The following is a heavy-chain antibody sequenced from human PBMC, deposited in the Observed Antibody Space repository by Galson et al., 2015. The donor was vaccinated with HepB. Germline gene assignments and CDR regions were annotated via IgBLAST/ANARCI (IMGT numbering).Heavy chain of an antibody. J-gene: IGHJ4*02. Sequence: SLRLSCAAPGFNFGTYWMHWVRQVPGKGLIWISRINPDGSSTTYADSVRGRFTISRDNAKNAVFLQMNSLIAEDTAVYFCASDLCYGDSSCKLVSDWGQGTLVTVSS. CDR2: INPDGSST. D-gene: IGHD2-21*01. CDR1: GFNFGTYW. CDR3: ASDLCYGDSSCKLVSD. V-gene: IGHV3-74*01.